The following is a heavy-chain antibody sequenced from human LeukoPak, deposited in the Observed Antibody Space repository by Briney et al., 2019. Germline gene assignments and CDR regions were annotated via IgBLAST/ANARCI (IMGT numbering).Heavy chain of an antibody. J-gene: IGHJ4*02. CDR3: ASRTTDYGGNY. CDR1: GFTFSSYA. V-gene: IGHV3-23*01. Sequence: GGSLRLSCAASGFTFSSYAMSWVRQAPGPGLEWVSAISGSGGSTYYAHSVKGRFTISRDNSKNTLYLQMNSPRAEDTAVYYCASRTTDYGGNYWGQGTLVTVSS. CDR2: ISGSGGST. D-gene: IGHD4-23*01.